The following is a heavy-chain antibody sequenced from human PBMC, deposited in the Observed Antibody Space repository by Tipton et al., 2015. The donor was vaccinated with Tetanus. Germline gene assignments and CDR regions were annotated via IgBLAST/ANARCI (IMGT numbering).Heavy chain of an antibody. V-gene: IGHV3-23*01. CDR3: AKPPPYVYNYWSFAY. CDR2: ISGSGGST. J-gene: IGHJ4*02. CDR1: GFTVRDFY. Sequence: SLRLSCAASGFTVRDFYMSWVRQAPGKGLEWVSAISGSGGSTYYADSVKGRFTISRDNSKNTLYLQMNSLRAEDTAVYYCAKPPPYVYNYWSFAYWGQGTLVLVSS. D-gene: IGHD5-24*01.